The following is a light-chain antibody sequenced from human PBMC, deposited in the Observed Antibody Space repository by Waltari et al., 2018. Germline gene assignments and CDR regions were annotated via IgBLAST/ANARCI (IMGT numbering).Light chain of an antibody. CDR3: CSYAGDTTWV. CDR1: SSDVGSYNL. CDR2: EGS. J-gene: IGLJ3*02. Sequence: QSALTQPASVSGSPGQSITISCTGTSSDVGSYNLVSWYQQHPGKAPKFMIYEGSKPPSEVSNRVSCSKSANTASLTISGLQAEDEADYYCCSYAGDTTWVFGGGTKLTVL. V-gene: IGLV2-23*01.